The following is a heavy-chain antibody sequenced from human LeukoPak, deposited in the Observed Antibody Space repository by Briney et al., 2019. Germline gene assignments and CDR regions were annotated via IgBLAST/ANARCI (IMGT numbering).Heavy chain of an antibody. J-gene: IGHJ4*02. V-gene: IGHV3-23*01. CDR3: AKRVGTSWSNFDY. CDR2: ISSSGAST. Sequence: GGSLRLSCAASGFTFSNYEMNWVRQAPGKGLEWVSTISSSGASTYYADSVKGRFTISRDNSKNTLCLQMNSLRAEDTAVYYCAKRVGTSWSNFDYWGQGTLVTVSS. CDR1: GFTFSNYE. D-gene: IGHD6-13*01.